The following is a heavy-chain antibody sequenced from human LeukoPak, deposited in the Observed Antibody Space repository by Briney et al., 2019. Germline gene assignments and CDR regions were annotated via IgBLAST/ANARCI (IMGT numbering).Heavy chain of an antibody. Sequence: GGSLSLSCTASGFSFDHYGMIWVRQAPGKGLEWVSAISGSGGDTYYTDSVKGRFIISRDNSKNTLYMQMNRLRDEDTAVYYCAKVTNGWYLVDVWGQGATAIVSS. D-gene: IGHD2-8*01. J-gene: IGHJ6*02. V-gene: IGHV3-23*01. CDR1: GFSFDHYG. CDR3: AKVTNGWYLVDV. CDR2: ISGSGGDT.